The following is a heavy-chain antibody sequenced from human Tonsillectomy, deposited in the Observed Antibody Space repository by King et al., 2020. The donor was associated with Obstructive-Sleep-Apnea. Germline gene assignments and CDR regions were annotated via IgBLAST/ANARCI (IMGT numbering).Heavy chain of an antibody. D-gene: IGHD2-2*01. CDR2: IYHSGST. Sequence: VQLQESGPGLVKPSETLSLTCTVSGYSISSGYYWGWIRQPPGKGLEWIGSIYHSGSTYYNPSLKSRVTISVDTSKNQFSLKLSSVTAADTAVYYCAREALRYCSSTSCYADPYYYYGMDVWGQGTTVTVSS. CDR3: AREALRYCSSTSCYADPYYYYGMDV. CDR1: GYSISSGYY. J-gene: IGHJ6*02. V-gene: IGHV4-38-2*02.